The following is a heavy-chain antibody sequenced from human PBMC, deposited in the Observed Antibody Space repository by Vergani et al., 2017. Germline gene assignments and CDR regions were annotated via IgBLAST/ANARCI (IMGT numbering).Heavy chain of an antibody. CDR3: ARGRFGDGNWFDP. CDR1: GGSISSGGYY. D-gene: IGHD3-10*01. CDR2: IYYSGST. V-gene: IGHV4-31*03. J-gene: IGHJ5*02. Sequence: QVQLQESGPGLVKPSQTLSLTCTVSGGSISSGGYYWSWIRQHPGKGLEWIGYIYYSGSTYYNPSLKSRVTISVDTSKKQFSLKLSSVTAADTAVYYCARGRFGDGNWFDPWGQGTLVTVSS.